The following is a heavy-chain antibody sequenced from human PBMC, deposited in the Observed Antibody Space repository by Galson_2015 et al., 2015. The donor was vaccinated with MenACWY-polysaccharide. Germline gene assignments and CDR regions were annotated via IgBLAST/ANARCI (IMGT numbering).Heavy chain of an antibody. CDR2: TYYSSKWYN. CDR3: VRDNTYYYDY. Sequence: WAISGDSVATNSGAWNWIRQSPSRGVEWLGRTYYSSKWYNDYAGSLKGRIALNPDTSKNQISLQLNSVTPEDTAVYYCVRDNTYYYDYWGQGILVTVSS. D-gene: IGHD3-22*01. V-gene: IGHV6-1*01. J-gene: IGHJ4*02. CDR1: GDSVATNSGA.